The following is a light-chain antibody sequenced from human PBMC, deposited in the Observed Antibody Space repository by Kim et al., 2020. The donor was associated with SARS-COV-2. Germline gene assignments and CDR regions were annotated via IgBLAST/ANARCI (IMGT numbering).Light chain of an antibody. CDR3: HSYDSSLSGWL. J-gene: IGLJ3*02. CDR1: SSNIGAGYD. V-gene: IGLV1-40*01. CDR2: GNS. Sequence: QRVTISCTGSSSNIGAGYDVHWYQQLPGTAPKLLIHGNSNRPSGVPDRFSGSKSGTSASLAITGLQAEDEADYYCHSYDSSLSGWLFGGGTQLTVL.